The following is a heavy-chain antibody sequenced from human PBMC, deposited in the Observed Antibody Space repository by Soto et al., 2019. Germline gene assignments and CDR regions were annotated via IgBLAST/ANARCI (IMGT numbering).Heavy chain of an antibody. D-gene: IGHD3-10*01. V-gene: IGHV4-30-4*01. CDR2: IYYSGST. CDR3: ARAPIMVRGVIDWFDP. J-gene: IGHJ5*02. Sequence: KTSETLSLTCTVSGGSISSGDYYWSWIRQPPGKGLEWIGYIYYSGSTYYNPSLKSRVTISVDTSKNQFSLKLSSVTAADTAVYYCARAPIMVRGVIDWFDPWGQGTLVTVSS. CDR1: GGSISSGDYY.